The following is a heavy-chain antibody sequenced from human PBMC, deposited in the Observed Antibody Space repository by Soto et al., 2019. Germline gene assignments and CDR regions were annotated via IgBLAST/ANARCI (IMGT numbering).Heavy chain of an antibody. V-gene: IGHV4-31*02. J-gene: IGHJ4*02. CDR2: IYYNSNT. CDR3: ARGPSSLSIRTFFFAF. CDR1: GDSITGRGYY. Sequence: QVQLQESGPGLVKPSQTLSLICSVSGDSITGRGYYWSWIRQHPGKVLEWIGYIYYNSNTYYRPSLRSRVTMSLDTSKNQFTLKLSSVTAADTAVYYCARGPSSLSIRTFFFAFWGQGSLVTVSS. D-gene: IGHD6-6*01.